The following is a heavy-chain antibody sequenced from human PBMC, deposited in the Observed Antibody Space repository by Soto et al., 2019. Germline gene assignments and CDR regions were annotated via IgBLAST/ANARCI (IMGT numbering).Heavy chain of an antibody. CDR2: IYYSGST. J-gene: IGHJ4*02. CDR3: ARRYRSGFDF. V-gene: IGHV4-59*08. CDR1: GGSLSSYY. Sequence: QVQLQESGPGLVKPSETLSLTCTVSGGSLSSYYWSWIRQPPGKGLEWIGYIYYSGSTNYNPSLKSRVTISVDTSKNQFSLKLSSVTAADTAVYYCARRYRSGFDFWGQGTLVTVSS. D-gene: IGHD6-19*01.